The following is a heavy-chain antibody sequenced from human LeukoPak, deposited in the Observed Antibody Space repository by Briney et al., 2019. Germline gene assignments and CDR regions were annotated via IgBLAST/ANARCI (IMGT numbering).Heavy chain of an antibody. D-gene: IGHD5/OR15-5a*01. J-gene: IGHJ6*03. CDR2: IIPIFGTA. CDR3: ARGAREGLAFNYYYMDV. Sequence: ASVKVSGKASGGTFSSYAISWVRQAPGRGLEWMGGIIPIFGTANYAQKFQGRVTITADESTSTAYMELSSLRSEDTAVYYCARGAREGLAFNYYYMDVWGKGTTVTVSS. CDR1: GGTFSSYA. V-gene: IGHV1-69*13.